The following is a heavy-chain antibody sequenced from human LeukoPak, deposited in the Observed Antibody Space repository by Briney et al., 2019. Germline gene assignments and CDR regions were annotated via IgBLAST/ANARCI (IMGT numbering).Heavy chain of an antibody. J-gene: IGHJ4*02. D-gene: IGHD6-13*01. CDR2: ISSSSSYI. CDR1: GFTFSSYA. V-gene: IGHV3-21*01. Sequence: PGGSLRLSCAASGFTFSSYAIHWVRQAPGKGLEWVSSISSSSSYIYYADSVKGRFTISRDNAKNSLYLQMNSLRAEDTAVYYCARGTAAAGFDYWGQGTLVTVSS. CDR3: ARGTAAAGFDY.